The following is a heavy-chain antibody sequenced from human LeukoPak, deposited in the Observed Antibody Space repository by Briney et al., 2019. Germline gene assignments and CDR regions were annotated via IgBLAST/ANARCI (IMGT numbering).Heavy chain of an antibody. CDR3: ARRAGVGFDY. Sequence: PSETLSLTCAVYGGSFSGYYWSWIRQPPGKGLEWIGEINHSGSTNYNPSLKSRVTISVDTSKNQFSLKLSSVTAADTAVYYCARRAGVGFDYWGQGTLVTVSS. V-gene: IGHV4-34*01. J-gene: IGHJ4*02. CDR2: INHSGST. CDR1: GGSFSGYY. D-gene: IGHD2-15*01.